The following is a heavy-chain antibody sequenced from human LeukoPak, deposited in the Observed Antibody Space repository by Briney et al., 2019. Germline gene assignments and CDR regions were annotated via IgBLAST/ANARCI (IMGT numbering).Heavy chain of an antibody. CDR1: GVTFSSYW. V-gene: IGHV3-7*01. D-gene: IGHD5-24*01. CDR2: IKQDGSEK. J-gene: IGHJ4*02. Sequence: GGSLRLSCAASGVTFSSYWMSWVRQAPGKGLEGVANIKQDGSEKYYVDSVKGRFTISRDNAKNSLYLQMNSLRAEDTAVYYCARIRSRDGYDFDYWGRGTLVTVSS. CDR3: ARIRSRDGYDFDY.